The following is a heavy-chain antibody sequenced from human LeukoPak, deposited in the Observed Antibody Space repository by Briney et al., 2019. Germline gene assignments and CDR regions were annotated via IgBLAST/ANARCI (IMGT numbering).Heavy chain of an antibody. D-gene: IGHD3-22*01. CDR1: GYSYTNYG. CDR2: IDPSDSYS. J-gene: IGHJ4*02. CDR3: ARQLDYYDKRDY. V-gene: IGHV5-10-1*01. Sequence: EESLKISCKGSGYSYTNYGISWVRQMPGKGLEWMGRIDPSDSYSNYGPSFQGHVIISADRSISTAYLQWRSLKASDTAMYYCARQLDYYDKRDYWGQGTLVTVAS.